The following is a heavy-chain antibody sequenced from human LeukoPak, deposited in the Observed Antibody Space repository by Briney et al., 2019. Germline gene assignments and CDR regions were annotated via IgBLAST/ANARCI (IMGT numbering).Heavy chain of an antibody. J-gene: IGHJ6*02. CDR1: GFSFSSYS. CDR3: ARYSSGAGTFYYGMDV. D-gene: IGHD6-19*01. V-gene: IGHV3-21*01. Sequence: GGSLSLSCAASGFSFSSYSMNWVRQAPGKGLEWVSSISSSSSYIYYADSVKGRFTISRDNAKNSLYLQMNSLRAEDTAVYYCARYSSGAGTFYYGMDVWGQGTTVTVSS. CDR2: ISSSSSYI.